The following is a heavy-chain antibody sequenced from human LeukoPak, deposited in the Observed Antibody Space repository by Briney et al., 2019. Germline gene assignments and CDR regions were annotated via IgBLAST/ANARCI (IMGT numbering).Heavy chain of an antibody. CDR1: GFTFTTYW. CDR2: IKQDGSEA. CDR3: ARVTTDSSGYDY. D-gene: IGHD3-22*01. J-gene: IGHJ4*02. Sequence: GGSLRLSCAASGFTFTTYWMAWVRQAPGKGLEWVANIKQDGSEAVYADSVRGRFTISRDNAKNSLYLQMNSLRAGDTAVYYCARVTTDSSGYDYWGQGTLVTVSS. V-gene: IGHV3-7*01.